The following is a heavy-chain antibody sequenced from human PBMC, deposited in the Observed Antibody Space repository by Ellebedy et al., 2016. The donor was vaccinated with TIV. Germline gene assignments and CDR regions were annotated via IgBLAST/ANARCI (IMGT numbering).Heavy chain of an antibody. CDR2: IYYSGST. CDR3: AGDYGAYFDY. D-gene: IGHD4-17*01. CDR1: GASITSSGYY. V-gene: IGHV4-39*07. Sequence: MPSETLSLTCTVSGASITSSGYYWGWIRQPPGKGLEWIGSIYYSGSTNYNPSLKSRVTISVDMSKNQFSLRLSSVTAADTAVYYCAGDYGAYFDYWGQGTLVTVSS. J-gene: IGHJ4*02.